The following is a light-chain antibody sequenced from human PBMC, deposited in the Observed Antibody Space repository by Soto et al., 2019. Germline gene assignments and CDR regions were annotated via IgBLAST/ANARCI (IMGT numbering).Light chain of an antibody. CDR1: QTVRNNY. Sequence: EFVLTQSPGTLSLSPGXRATLSCRASQTVRNNYLAWYQQKPGQAPKLLIYDASSRATGIPDRFSGGGSGTDFILTISRLEPEDFAVYYCQQFSSYPLTFGGGTKVDSK. CDR2: DAS. V-gene: IGKV3-20*01. J-gene: IGKJ4*01. CDR3: QQFSSYPLT.